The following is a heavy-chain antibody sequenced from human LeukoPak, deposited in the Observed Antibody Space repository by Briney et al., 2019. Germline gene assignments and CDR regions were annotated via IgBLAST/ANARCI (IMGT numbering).Heavy chain of an antibody. V-gene: IGHV4-34*01. D-gene: IGHD6-13*01. CDR2: INHSGST. Sequence: SETLSLTCAVYGGSFSDYYWSWIRQPPGKGLEWIGEINHSGSTNYNPSLKSRVTISVDTSKNQFSLKLSSVTAADTAVYYCARGRAAGPFNYWGQGTLVTVSS. CDR1: GGSFSDYY. CDR3: ARGRAAGPFNY. J-gene: IGHJ4*02.